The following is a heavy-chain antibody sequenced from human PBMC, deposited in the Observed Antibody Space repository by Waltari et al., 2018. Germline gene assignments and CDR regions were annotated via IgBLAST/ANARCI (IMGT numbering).Heavy chain of an antibody. J-gene: IGHJ4*02. CDR3: ARDGSGYRRGVFDY. Sequence: QLQLQESGAGLVKPSETLSLTCTVPGGSIRSSSYSWGWIRQPPGKGLEWIGGFYYSGSTDYNPSLKSRVTISVDTSKNQFSRKLSSVTAADTAVYYCARDGSGYRRGVFDYWGQGTLVTVSS. D-gene: IGHD3-22*01. CDR2: FYYSGST. V-gene: IGHV4-39*07. CDR1: GGSIRSSSYS.